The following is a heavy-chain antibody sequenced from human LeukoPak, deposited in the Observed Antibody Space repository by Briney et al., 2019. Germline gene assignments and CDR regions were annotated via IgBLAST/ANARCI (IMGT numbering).Heavy chain of an antibody. V-gene: IGHV5-51*01. J-gene: IGHJ4*02. CDR3: ARHGGSYDYDS. D-gene: IGHD5-12*01. Sequence: GESLKMSCKGSGYILTTYWIAWVRPMPGKGLEWMGLIYRGDSDTRYSPSFQGQVTISADKSISTAYLHWSSLEASDTAMYYCARHGGSYDYDSWGQGTLVTVSS. CDR1: GYILTTYW. CDR2: IYRGDSDT.